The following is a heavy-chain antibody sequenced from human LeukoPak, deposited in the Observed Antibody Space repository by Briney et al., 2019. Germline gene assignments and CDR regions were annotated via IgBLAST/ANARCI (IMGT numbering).Heavy chain of an antibody. J-gene: IGHJ6*03. CDR3: AREPYGSGTENYYYMDV. V-gene: IGHV4-59*12. D-gene: IGHD3-10*01. CDR2: MFYSGTT. CDR1: GGSISSYY. Sequence: SETLSLTCTVSGGSISSYYWSWIRQPPGKGLEWLGHMFYSGTTNYNPSLKSRVTISVDTSKKQFSLKLSSVTAADTAVYYCAREPYGSGTENYYYMDVWGKGTTVTVSS.